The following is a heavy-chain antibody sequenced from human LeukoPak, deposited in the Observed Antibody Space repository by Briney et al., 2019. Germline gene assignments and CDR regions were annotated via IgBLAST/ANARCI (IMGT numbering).Heavy chain of an antibody. Sequence: AGGSLRLSCAASGFNVSRYSMNWVRQTPGKGLAWISYISSSSSNTMYYADSLKGRFTISRDNAKNSLYLQMNSLRAEDTAVYYCAAESITIFGVVITWGQGTLVTVSS. CDR2: ISSSSSNTM. J-gene: IGHJ5*02. V-gene: IGHV3-48*01. CDR1: GFNVSRYS. CDR3: AAESITIFGVVIT. D-gene: IGHD3-3*01.